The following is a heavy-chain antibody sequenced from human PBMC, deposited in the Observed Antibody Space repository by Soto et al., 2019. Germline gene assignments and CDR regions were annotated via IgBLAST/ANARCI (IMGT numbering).Heavy chain of an antibody. J-gene: IGHJ4*02. D-gene: IGHD2-21*02. Sequence: QVQLVESGGGVVQPGRSLRLSCAASGFTFSSYGMHWVRQAPGKGLEWVAVISYDGSKKYYADSVKGRFTISRDNSKNPLYQQMNSLRAEDTAVYYCAKAGRRGVTAIHPPFAYWGQGTLVTVSS. V-gene: IGHV3-30*18. CDR3: AKAGRRGVTAIHPPFAY. CDR2: ISYDGSKK. CDR1: GFTFSSYG.